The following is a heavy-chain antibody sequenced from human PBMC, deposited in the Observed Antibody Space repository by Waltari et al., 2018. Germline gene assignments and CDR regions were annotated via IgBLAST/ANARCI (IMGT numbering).Heavy chain of an antibody. V-gene: IGHV4-4*07. D-gene: IGHD1-7*01. Sequence: QVQLQESGPGLVKPSETLSLTCTVSGGSISSYYWSWIRQPAGKGLEWIGRISTSGSTNDNPSLKSRVTRSVETSKNKFSLKLSSVTAAETAVYYCARNWNYVNAFDIWGQGTMAMVSS. CDR1: GGSISSYY. CDR3: ARNWNYVNAFDI. CDR2: ISTSGST. J-gene: IGHJ3*02.